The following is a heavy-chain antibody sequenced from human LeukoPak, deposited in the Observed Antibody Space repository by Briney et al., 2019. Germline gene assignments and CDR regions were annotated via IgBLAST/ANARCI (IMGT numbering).Heavy chain of an antibody. J-gene: IGHJ4*02. Sequence: SETLSLTCTVPSGSISSNNYFSGWIRQPPGMGLEWIGSFYYTENIYYNPSLKSRVTISVDKSKRQISLRLSSVTATDTAVYYCALRYCGDGSCYFDYWGQGTLVTVSS. V-gene: IGHV4-39*01. D-gene: IGHD2-15*01. CDR1: SGSISSNNYF. CDR2: FYYTENI. CDR3: ALRYCGDGSCYFDY.